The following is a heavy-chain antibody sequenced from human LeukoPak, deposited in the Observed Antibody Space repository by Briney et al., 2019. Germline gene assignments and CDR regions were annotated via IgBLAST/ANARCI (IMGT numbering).Heavy chain of an antibody. Sequence: PSETLSLTCTVSGGSISSSSYYWGWIRQPPGKGLEWIGSIYYSGSTHHNPSLKSRGTISVDTSKNQFSLKLSSVTAADTAVYYCARHDVTIFGVVSATHFDYWGQGTLVTVSS. J-gene: IGHJ4*02. CDR3: ARHDVTIFGVVSATHFDY. D-gene: IGHD3-3*01. CDR1: GGSISSSSYY. V-gene: IGHV4-39*01. CDR2: IYYSGST.